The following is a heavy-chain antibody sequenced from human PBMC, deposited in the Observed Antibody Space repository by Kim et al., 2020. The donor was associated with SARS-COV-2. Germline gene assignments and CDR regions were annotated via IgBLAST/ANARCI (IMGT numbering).Heavy chain of an antibody. D-gene: IGHD6-19*01. CDR2: ISYDGSNK. J-gene: IGHJ5*02. V-gene: IGHV3-30*18. Sequence: GGSLRLSCAASGFTFSSYGMHWVRQAPGKGLEWVAVISYDGSNKYYADSVKGRFTISRDNSKNTLYLQMNSLRAEDTAVYYCAKDRRRGAVADNNWFDPWGQGTLVTVSS. CDR1: GFTFSSYG. CDR3: AKDRRRGAVADNNWFDP.